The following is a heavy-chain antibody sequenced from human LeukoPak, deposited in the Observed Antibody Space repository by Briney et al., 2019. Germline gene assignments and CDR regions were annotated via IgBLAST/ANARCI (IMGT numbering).Heavy chain of an antibody. Sequence: ASVKVSCKVSGYTLTELFMHWVRQAPGKGLEWMGGFDPEDGETVYAQKFQGRVTMTEDTSTDTAYMELSSLRSEDTALYYCATAPVPAARGIGIYYYMDVWGKGTTVTVSS. V-gene: IGHV1-24*01. J-gene: IGHJ6*03. D-gene: IGHD2-2*01. CDR1: GYTLTELF. CDR3: ATAPVPAARGIGIYYYMDV. CDR2: FDPEDGET.